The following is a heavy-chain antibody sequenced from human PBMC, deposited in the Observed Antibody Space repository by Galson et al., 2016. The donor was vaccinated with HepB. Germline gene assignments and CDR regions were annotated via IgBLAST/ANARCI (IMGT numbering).Heavy chain of an antibody. CDR3: ARESSGTTLGALDY. CDR2: IWDDGTDK. V-gene: IGHV3-33*01. CDR1: GFTFSNFG. Sequence: SLRLSCAASGFTFSNFGMHWVRQAPGKGLEWVAVIWDDGTDKYYLDSVKGRFTISRDNSRKTLYLQMNSLRAEDPAVYYCARESSGTTLGALDYWGQGTLPTCYS. J-gene: IGHJ4*02. D-gene: IGHD1-1*01.